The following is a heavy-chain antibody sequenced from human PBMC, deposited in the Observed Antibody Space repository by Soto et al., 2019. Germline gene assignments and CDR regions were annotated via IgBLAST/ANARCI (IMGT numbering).Heavy chain of an antibody. D-gene: IGHD3-3*01. J-gene: IGHJ6*03. V-gene: IGHV5-51*01. Sequence: GESLNISCKGSGYSFTSYWIGWVRQMRGKGLEWMGIIYPGDSDTRDSPSFQGQVTISADKSISTAYLQWSSLKASDTAMYYCARHFPSYDFWSGYDDRYYYMEVWGKGTTVTVSS. CDR3: ARHFPSYDFWSGYDDRYYYMEV. CDR1: GYSFTSYW. CDR2: IYPGDSDT.